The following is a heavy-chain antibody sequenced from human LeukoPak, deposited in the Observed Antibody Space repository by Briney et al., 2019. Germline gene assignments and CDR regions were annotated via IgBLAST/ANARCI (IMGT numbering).Heavy chain of an antibody. V-gene: IGHV4-38-2*01. CDR3: ASLRSASYSFDY. Sequence: PSETLSLTCAVSGYSISSGYYWGWIRQPPGKGLEWIANIYHTGTTYYSPSLKSRVIISVDTSKSQFPLKVSSVTAADTALYYCASLRSASYSFDYWGQGTLVTVSS. CDR2: IYHTGTT. D-gene: IGHD3-10*01. J-gene: IGHJ4*02. CDR1: GYSISSGYY.